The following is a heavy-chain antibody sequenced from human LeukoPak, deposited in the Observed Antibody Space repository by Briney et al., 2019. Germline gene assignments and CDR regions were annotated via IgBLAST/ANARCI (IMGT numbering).Heavy chain of an antibody. D-gene: IGHD6-13*01. J-gene: IGHJ6*03. CDR3: AKDATAAVGTVYMDV. CDR1: GFTFSNYE. CDR2: ISNTGDII. V-gene: IGHV3-48*03. Sequence: GGSLRLSCAASGFTFSNYEMNWVRQAQGKGLEWISHISNTGDIIHYADSVEGRFTISRDNAKNSLYLQMNSLRAEDTAVYYCAKDATAAVGTVYMDVWGKGTTVTISS.